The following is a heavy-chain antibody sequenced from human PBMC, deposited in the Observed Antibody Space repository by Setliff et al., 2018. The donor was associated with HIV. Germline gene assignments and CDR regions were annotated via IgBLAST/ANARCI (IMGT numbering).Heavy chain of an antibody. J-gene: IGHJ4*02. Sequence: ASVKVSCKASGYTFTNYGITWVRQAPGQGLEWMGWITADNGNTNYAQRFKGRVTFTADASTSTVYMELSSLRSEDTAMYYCARDAGYSGSAWNYWGQGTLVTVSS. CDR3: ARDAGYSGSAWNY. D-gene: IGHD5-12*01. CDR2: ITADNGNT. V-gene: IGHV1-18*01. CDR1: GYTFTNYG.